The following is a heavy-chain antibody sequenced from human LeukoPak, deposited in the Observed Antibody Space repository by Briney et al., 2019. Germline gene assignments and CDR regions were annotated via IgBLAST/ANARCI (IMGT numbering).Heavy chain of an antibody. CDR2: IYYSGTT. D-gene: IGHD5-18*01. Sequence: SETLSLTCTVSGGSINSGSYYWSWIRQPPGKGLEWIGSIYYSGTTHYSPSLESRVTISVDTSKNQFSLKVASVTAADTAIYYCAKGAGGFSYYNWFDPWGQGTLVTVSS. J-gene: IGHJ5*02. CDR1: GGSINSGSYY. V-gene: IGHV4-39*07. CDR3: AKGAGGFSYYNWFDP.